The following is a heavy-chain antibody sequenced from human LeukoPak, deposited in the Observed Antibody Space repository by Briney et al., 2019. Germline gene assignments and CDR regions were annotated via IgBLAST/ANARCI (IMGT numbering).Heavy chain of an antibody. J-gene: IGHJ4*02. D-gene: IGHD5-24*01. CDR1: GFTFADYG. V-gene: IGHV3-20*04. CDR2: INWNGGST. CDR3: ARASYGMATIPFDY. Sequence: GSLRLSCAASGFTFADYGMSWVRQPPGKGLEWVSGINWNGGSTGYADSVTGRFTISRDSAKNSLYLQMNSLRAEDTALYYCARASYGMATIPFDYWGQGTLVTVSS.